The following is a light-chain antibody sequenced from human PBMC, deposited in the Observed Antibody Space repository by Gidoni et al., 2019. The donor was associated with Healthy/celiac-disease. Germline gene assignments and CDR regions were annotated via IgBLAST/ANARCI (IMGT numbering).Light chain of an antibody. CDR2: GAS. V-gene: IGKV3-20*01. Sequence: DIVLTQSPGTLSLSPGERATLSCSASQSVSSSYLAWYQQKPGQAPRLLIDGASSRATGLPDRFSGSGSGTDFTLTISILEPEDFAVYYCQQYGSSPWTFGQGTKVEIK. J-gene: IGKJ1*01. CDR1: QSVSSSY. CDR3: QQYGSSPWT.